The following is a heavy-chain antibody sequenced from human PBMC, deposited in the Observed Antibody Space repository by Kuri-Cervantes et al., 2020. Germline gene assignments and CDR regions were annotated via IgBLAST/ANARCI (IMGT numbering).Heavy chain of an antibody. CDR1: GYTFTGHY. Sequence: ASVKVSCKASGYTFTGHYMHWVRQAPGQGLEWMGWINPNSGGTNYAQKFQGRVTMTRDTSISTAYMELSRLRSDDTAVYYCARDRFADYIGYSYGYSWFDPWGQGTLVTVSS. CDR3: ARDRFADYIGYSYGYSWFDP. D-gene: IGHD5-18*01. J-gene: IGHJ5*02. CDR2: INPNSGGT. V-gene: IGHV1-2*02.